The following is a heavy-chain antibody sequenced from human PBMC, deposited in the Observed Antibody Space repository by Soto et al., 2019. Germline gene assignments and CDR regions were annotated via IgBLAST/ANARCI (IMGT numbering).Heavy chain of an antibody. V-gene: IGHV4-34*01. J-gene: IGHJ3*02. CDR1: GGSFSGYY. CDR3: ASQSITGTGAAADAFDI. CDR2: INHSGST. Sequence: KTSETLSLTCAVYGGSFSGYYWSWIRQPPGKGLEWIGEINHSGSTNYNPSLKSRVTISVDTSKNQFSLKLSSVTAADTAVYYCASQSITGTGAAADAFDIWGQGTMVTVSS. D-gene: IGHD1-20*01.